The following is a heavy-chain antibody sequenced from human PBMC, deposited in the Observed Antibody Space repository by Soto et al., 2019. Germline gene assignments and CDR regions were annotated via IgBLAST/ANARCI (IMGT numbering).Heavy chain of an antibody. D-gene: IGHD2-15*01. CDR3: ARWRTPIDY. Sequence: QVQLVQSGAEVKKPGASVKVSCKASGYTFTNFGISWVRQAPGQGLEWMGWISAYNGNTNYAQNFQGRVTMTTDTSTSTASMDLRSLRSDDTALYYSARWRTPIDYWVQGTLVTVSS. V-gene: IGHV1-18*01. CDR2: ISAYNGNT. CDR1: GYTFTNFG. J-gene: IGHJ4*02.